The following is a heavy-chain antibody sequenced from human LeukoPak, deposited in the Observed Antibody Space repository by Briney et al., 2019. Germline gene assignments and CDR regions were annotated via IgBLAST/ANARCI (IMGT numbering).Heavy chain of an antibody. J-gene: IGHJ4*02. CDR1: GGSISSSSYY. D-gene: IGHD6-19*01. CDR2: IYYSGST. Sequence: SETLSLTCTVSGGSISSSSYYWGWIRQPPGKGLEWIGSIYYSGSTYYNPSLKSRVTISVDTSKNQFSLKLSSVTAADTAVYYCARSSSGWYFSYYFDYWGQGTLVTASS. V-gene: IGHV4-39*01. CDR3: ARSSSGWYFSYYFDY.